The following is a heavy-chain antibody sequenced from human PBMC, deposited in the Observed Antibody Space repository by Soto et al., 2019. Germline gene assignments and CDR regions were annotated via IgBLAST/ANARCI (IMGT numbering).Heavy chain of an antibody. CDR2: MKPSTGDS. Sequence: QEQLVQSGAEVKKPGASVKVSCEASGYTFSSNDIDWVRQASGQGLEWMGWMKPSTGDSGYAQDFQGRITLTRDTATGTAYMELSSLSPEDTAVYYCARGGPAAGFDLWGQGTLVTVSS. CDR3: ARGGPAAGFDL. J-gene: IGHJ4*02. D-gene: IGHD6-13*01. V-gene: IGHV1-8*01. CDR1: GYTFSSND.